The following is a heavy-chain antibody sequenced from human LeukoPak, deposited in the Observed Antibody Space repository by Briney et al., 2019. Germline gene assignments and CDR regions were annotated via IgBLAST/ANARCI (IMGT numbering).Heavy chain of an antibody. Sequence: PSETLSLTCTVSGGSISSYYWSWIRQPAGKGLEWIGRIYTSGSTNYNPSLKSRVTMSVDTSKNQFSPKLSSVTAADTAVYYCAADPQQLVRGYYYYGMDVWGQGTTVTVSS. CDR1: GGSISSYY. V-gene: IGHV4-4*07. CDR3: AADPQQLVRGYYYYGMDV. CDR2: IYTSGST. D-gene: IGHD6-13*01. J-gene: IGHJ6*02.